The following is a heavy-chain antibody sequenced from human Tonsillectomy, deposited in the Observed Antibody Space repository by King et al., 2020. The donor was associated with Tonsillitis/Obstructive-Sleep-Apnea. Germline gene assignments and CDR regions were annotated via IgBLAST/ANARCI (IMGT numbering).Heavy chain of an antibody. V-gene: IGHV4-59*01. CDR2: IYSSGST. D-gene: IGHD3-10*01. CDR3: ARGSVYGSGTPLGY. CDR1: GGSISSYY. J-gene: IGHJ4*02. Sequence: QLQESGPGLVKPSETLSLTCTVSGGSISSYYWSWIRQPPGKGLEWIGYIYSSGSTNYNPSLKSRVTISVDTSKNQFSLKLSSVTAADTAVYYCARGSVYGSGTPLGYWGQGTLVTVSS.